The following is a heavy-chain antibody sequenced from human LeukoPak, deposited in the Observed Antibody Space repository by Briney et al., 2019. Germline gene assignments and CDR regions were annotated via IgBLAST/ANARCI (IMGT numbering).Heavy chain of an antibody. J-gene: IGHJ6*04. CDR2: ISSSSSYI. D-gene: IGHD3-16*02. CDR3: ARASEDYDYVWGSYRWYYYGMDV. CDR1: GFTFSSYS. V-gene: IGHV3-21*01. Sequence: GGSLRLSCAASGFTFSSYSMNWVRQAPGKGLEWVSSISSSSSYIYYADSVKGRSTISRDNAKNSLYLQMNSLRAEDTAVYYCARASEDYDYVWGSYRWYYYGMDVWGKGTTVTVSS.